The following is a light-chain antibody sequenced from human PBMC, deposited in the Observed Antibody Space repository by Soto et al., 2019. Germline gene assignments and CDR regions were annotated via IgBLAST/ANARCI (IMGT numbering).Light chain of an antibody. CDR3: SSYTSSSTLV. V-gene: IGLV2-14*01. J-gene: IGLJ2*01. CDR2: EVS. CDR1: SSDVGGYNY. Sequence: QSALTQPASVSGSPGQSNTISCTGTSSDVGGYNYVSWYQQHPGKAPKLMIYEVSNQPSGVSNRFSGSKSGNTASLTISGLQAEDEADYYCSSYTSSSTLVFGGGTKLTVL.